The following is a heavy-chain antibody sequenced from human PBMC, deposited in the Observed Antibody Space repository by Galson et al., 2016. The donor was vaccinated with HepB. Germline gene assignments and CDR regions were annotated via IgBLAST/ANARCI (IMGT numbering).Heavy chain of an antibody. Sequence: SLRLSCAASGFTFSSYAMAWVRQAPGKGLEWVSAIGGSDDRTDYADSVKGRFSISRDSSKSTLYLQMNSLRVEDTAVYYCAKDLLRWSFDYWGQGTLVTVSS. CDR3: AKDLLRWSFDY. CDR2: IGGSDDRT. CDR1: GFTFSSYA. J-gene: IGHJ4*02. D-gene: IGHD4-23*01. V-gene: IGHV3-23*01.